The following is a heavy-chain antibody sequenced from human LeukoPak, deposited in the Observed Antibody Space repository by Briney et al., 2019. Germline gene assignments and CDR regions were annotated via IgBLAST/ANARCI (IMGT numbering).Heavy chain of an antibody. J-gene: IGHJ4*02. V-gene: IGHV3-23*01. CDR2: ISTGGDNT. D-gene: IGHD4-23*01. CDR1: GFTFSSYA. Sequence: GGSLRLSCAASGFTFSSYAMSWVRLTPGRGLEWVSVISTGGDNTYYTDSVKGRFTISRDNSKNTFYLQMSSLRAEDTAIYYCARDRSLNGGNSNGYFDSWGQGTLVTVSS. CDR3: ARDRSLNGGNSNGYFDS.